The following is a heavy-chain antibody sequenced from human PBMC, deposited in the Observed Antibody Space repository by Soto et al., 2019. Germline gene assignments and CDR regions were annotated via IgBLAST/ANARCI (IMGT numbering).Heavy chain of an antibody. V-gene: IGHV4-39*02. CDR3: ATQEVGGSYVYTFDP. Sequence: SETLSLTCTVSGGSISSSSYYWGWIRQPPGKGLEWIGSIYYSGSTCYNPSLKSRVTISVDTSKNHFSLKLSSVTAADTAVYYCATQEVGGSYVYTFDPWGQGTLVT. CDR1: GGSISSSSYY. J-gene: IGHJ5*02. D-gene: IGHD1-26*01. CDR2: IYYSGST.